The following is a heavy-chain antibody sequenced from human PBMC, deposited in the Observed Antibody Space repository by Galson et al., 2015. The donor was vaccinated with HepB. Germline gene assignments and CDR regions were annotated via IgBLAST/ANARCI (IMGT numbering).Heavy chain of an antibody. D-gene: IGHD3-10*01. CDR2: IYTSGST. Sequence: TLSLTCTVSGGSINSDTYYWSWIRQPAGKGLEWIGRIYTSGSTNYNPSLKSRVTISVDTSKNQFSLKLSSVTAADTAVYYCARDPGYGSGSYYTYNWFDPWGQGTLVTVSS. J-gene: IGHJ5*02. V-gene: IGHV4-61*02. CDR1: GGSINSDTYY. CDR3: ARDPGYGSGSYYTYNWFDP.